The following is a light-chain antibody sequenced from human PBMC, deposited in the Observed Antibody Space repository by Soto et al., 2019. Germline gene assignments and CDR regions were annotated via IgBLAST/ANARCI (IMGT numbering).Light chain of an antibody. J-gene: IGLJ1*01. Sequence: QSVLIQPPSLSGSPGQSVTISCTGTSSDVGGYDYVSWYQQHPGKAPKLMXXXXXXXPSGISYRFSGSKSGNTASLTISGLQGEDEADYYCSAYTVSRTYVFGTGTKVTVL. CDR2: XXX. CDR3: SAYTVSRTYV. V-gene: IGLV2-14*01. CDR1: SSDVGGYDY.